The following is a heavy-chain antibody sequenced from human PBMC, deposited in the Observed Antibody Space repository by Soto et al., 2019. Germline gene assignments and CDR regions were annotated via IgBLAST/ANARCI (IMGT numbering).Heavy chain of an antibody. CDR2: IYYSGST. CDR1: GGSISSSSYY. Sequence: QLQLQESGPGLVKPSETLSLTCTVSGGSISSSSYYWGWIRQPPGKGLEWIGSIYYSGSTYYNPSLKSRVTISVDTSKNQSSLKLSSVTAADTAVYYCARSPPYYYDSSGSTKDWFDPWGQGTLVTVSS. J-gene: IGHJ5*02. CDR3: ARSPPYYYDSSGSTKDWFDP. V-gene: IGHV4-39*01. D-gene: IGHD3-22*01.